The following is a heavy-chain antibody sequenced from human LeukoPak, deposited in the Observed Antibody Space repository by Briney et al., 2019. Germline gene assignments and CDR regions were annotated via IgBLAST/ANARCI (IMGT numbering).Heavy chain of an antibody. Sequence: SGGSLRLSCAASGFTFDDYGMSWVRQAPGKGLEWVSGINWNGGSTGYADSVKGRFTISRDNAKNSLYLQMNSLRAEDTAVYYCARERVYDYVWGSYRTTDAFDIWGQGTMVTVSS. CDR2: INWNGGST. V-gene: IGHV3-20*04. J-gene: IGHJ3*02. CDR1: GFTFDDYG. CDR3: ARERVYDYVWGSYRTTDAFDI. D-gene: IGHD3-16*02.